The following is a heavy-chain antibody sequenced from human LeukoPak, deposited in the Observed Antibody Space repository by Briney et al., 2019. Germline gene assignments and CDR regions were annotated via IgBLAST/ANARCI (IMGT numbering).Heavy chain of an antibody. CDR1: GFTFSNYA. CDR2: VAYDGSNE. J-gene: IGHJ4*02. CDR3: TKDKRTGPNCAGDCYFDS. Sequence: PGRSLRLSCAASGFTFSNYAMHWVRQAPGKGLDWVAVVAYDGSNEFLADSVMGRFTISRDNSKNTVYLQMNSLRAEDTAMYYCTKDKRTGPNCAGDCYFDSWGQGTLVTVSS. D-gene: IGHD2-21*02. V-gene: IGHV3-30*14.